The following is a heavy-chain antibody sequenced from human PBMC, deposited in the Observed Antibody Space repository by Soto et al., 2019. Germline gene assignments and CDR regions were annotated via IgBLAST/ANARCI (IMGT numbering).Heavy chain of an antibody. CDR2: IYPGDSGT. J-gene: IGHJ5*02. CDR1: GYSFTSYW. CDR3: ARHVYSSSKGWFDP. Sequence: LGESLKISCKGSGYSFTSYWIGWVRQMPGKGLEWMGIIYPGDSGTRYSPSFQGQVTISADKSISTAYLQWSSLKASDTAMYYCARHVYSSSKGWFDPWGQGTLVTVSS. V-gene: IGHV5-51*01. D-gene: IGHD6-13*01.